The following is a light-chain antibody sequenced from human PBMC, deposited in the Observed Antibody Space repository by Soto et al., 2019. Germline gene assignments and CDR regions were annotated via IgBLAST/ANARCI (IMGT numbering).Light chain of an antibody. CDR3: VLDLGSGIYV. J-gene: IGLJ1*01. V-gene: IGLV8-61*01. CDR1: SGSVSTSYS. CDR2: STN. Sequence: QTVVTQEPSLSVSPGGAVTLTCGLSSGSVSTSYSPSWYQQTPGQSPRTLIYSTNTRSSGVPDRFSGSILGNKAALTITGAQSDDESDYYCVLDLGSGIYVFVTGTKVTVL.